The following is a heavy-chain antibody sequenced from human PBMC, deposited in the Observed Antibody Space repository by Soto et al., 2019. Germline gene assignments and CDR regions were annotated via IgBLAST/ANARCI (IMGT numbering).Heavy chain of an antibody. V-gene: IGHV1-2*02. J-gene: IGHJ4*02. Sequence: APVKVSCRTSRYTFTGYYVHWVRQAPAQGLEWMAWINPKNGDTNYAQNFQGRVTMTRDTSISTPAMELRSLRYDDTAVYSFGRIKIYYVSSGPLDYWGQGTLVTVSS. D-gene: IGHD3-22*01. CDR1: RYTFTGYY. CDR3: GRIKIYYVSSGPLDY. CDR2: INPKNGDT.